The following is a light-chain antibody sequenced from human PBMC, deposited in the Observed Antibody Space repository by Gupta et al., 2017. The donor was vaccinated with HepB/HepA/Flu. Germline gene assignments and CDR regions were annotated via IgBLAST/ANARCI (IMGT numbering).Light chain of an antibody. CDR2: DVS. V-gene: IGLV2-11*01. J-gene: IGLJ2*01. CDR3: CSYAGRYTHVV. Sequence: QSALTQPRSVSGSPGQSVTISCTGTSSDVGAYNYVSWYEQHPGKAPKLMIYDVSKRPSGVPDRFSGSKSGNTASLTISGLQAEDDADYYCCSYAGRYTHVVFGGGTKLTVL. CDR1: SSDVGAYNY.